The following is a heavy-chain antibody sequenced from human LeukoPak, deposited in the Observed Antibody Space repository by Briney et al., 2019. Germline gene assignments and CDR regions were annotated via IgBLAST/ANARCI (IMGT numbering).Heavy chain of an antibody. CDR1: GYTFTGYY. CDR2: ITPNSGGT. Sequence: ASVKVSCKASGYTFTGYYMHWVRHAPGQGLEWMGWITPNSGGTHYAQKFQGRVTMTRDTSISTAYMELSRLRSDDTAVYYCASEYSSGWFYYGMDVWGQGTTVTVSS. CDR3: ASEYSSGWFYYGMDV. D-gene: IGHD6-19*01. J-gene: IGHJ6*02. V-gene: IGHV1-2*02.